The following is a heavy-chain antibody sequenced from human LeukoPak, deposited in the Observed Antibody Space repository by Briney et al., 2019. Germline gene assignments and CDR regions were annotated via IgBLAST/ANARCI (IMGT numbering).Heavy chain of an antibody. CDR3: ARAKEIFGSGSYLGDY. Sequence: GASVKVSCKASGYTFNIYYIIWVRQAPGQGLEWMGWISAYNGKTNYAQKLQGRVTMTTDTSTTTAYMELRSLRYDDTAVYYCARAKEIFGSGSYLGDYWGQGTLVTVSS. J-gene: IGHJ4*02. CDR1: GYTFNIYY. D-gene: IGHD3-10*01. V-gene: IGHV1-18*01. CDR2: ISAYNGKT.